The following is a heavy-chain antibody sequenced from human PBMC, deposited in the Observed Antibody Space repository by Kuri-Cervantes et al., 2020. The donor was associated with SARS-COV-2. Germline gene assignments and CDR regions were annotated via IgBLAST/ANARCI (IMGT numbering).Heavy chain of an antibody. V-gene: IGHV1-69*10. CDR3: ARDFGSSWYGGARYDYGMDV. Sequence: SVKVSCKASGGTFSSYAISWVRQAPGQGLEWMGGIIPILGIANYAQKFQGRVTISADKSRNTVHMELRSLRAEDTAVYYCARDFGSSWYGGARYDYGMDVWGQGTTVTVSS. D-gene: IGHD6-13*01. CDR1: GGTFSSYA. J-gene: IGHJ6*02. CDR2: IIPILGIA.